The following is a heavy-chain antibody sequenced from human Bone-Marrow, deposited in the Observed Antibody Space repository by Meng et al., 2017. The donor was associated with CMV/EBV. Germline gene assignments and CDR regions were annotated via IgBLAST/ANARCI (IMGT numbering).Heavy chain of an antibody. J-gene: IGHJ4*02. D-gene: IGHD5-12*01. V-gene: IGHV1-18*01. CDR3: AASGYGSIDD. CDR2: ISVYNGNT. Sequence: ASVKVSCKASGYTFISYGISWVRQAPGQGLEWMGWISVYNGNTNYAQNLQDRVTMTIDRSTSTAYMELRSLTSDDTAVYYCAASGYGSIDDWGQGTRVTGSS. CDR1: GYTFISYG.